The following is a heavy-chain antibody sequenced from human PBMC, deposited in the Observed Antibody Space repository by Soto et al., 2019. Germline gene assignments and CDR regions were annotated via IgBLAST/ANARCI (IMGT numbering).Heavy chain of an antibody. J-gene: IGHJ6*02. CDR2: INPNSGGT. D-gene: IGHD5-12*01. Sequence: ASVKVSCKASGYTFTGYYMHWVRQAPGQGLEWMGWINPNSGGTNYAQKFQGWVTMTRDTSISTAYMELSRLRSDGTAVYYCARRNGYDYDDGYYGMDVWGQGTTVTVSS. CDR3: ARRNGYDYDDGYYGMDV. V-gene: IGHV1-2*04. CDR1: GYTFTGYY.